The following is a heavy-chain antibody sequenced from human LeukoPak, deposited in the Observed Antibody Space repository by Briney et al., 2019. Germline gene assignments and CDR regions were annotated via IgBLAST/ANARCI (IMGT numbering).Heavy chain of an antibody. V-gene: IGHV4-39*01. CDR1: GSSISGSGYY. CDR3: ARHRGYSYGYVDY. D-gene: IGHD5-18*01. Sequence: SETLSLTCTVSGSSISGSGYYWGWIRQPPGKGLEWIGNIYKSGSTYYNPSLKSRVTISVDTSKNQFSLQLSSVTAADTAVYYCARHRGYSYGYVDYWGQGTLVTVSS. J-gene: IGHJ4*02. CDR2: IYKSGST.